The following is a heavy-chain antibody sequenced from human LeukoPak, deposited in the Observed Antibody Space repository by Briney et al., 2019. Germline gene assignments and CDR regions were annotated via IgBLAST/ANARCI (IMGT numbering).Heavy chain of an antibody. J-gene: IGHJ4*02. Sequence: SETLSLTCAVYGGSFSGYYWSWIRQPPGKGLEWIGEINHSGSTYYNPSLKSRVTISVDTSKNQFSLKLSSVTAADTAVYYCARELYYYDSSGHDYWGQGTLVTVSS. CDR1: GGSFSGYY. V-gene: IGHV4-34*01. D-gene: IGHD3-22*01. CDR2: INHSGST. CDR3: ARELYYYDSSGHDY.